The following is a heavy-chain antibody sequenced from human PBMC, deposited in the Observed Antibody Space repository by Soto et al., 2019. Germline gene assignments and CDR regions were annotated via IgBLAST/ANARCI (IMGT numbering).Heavy chain of an antibody. V-gene: IGHV3-74*01. CDR3: ARDQGYCSGGSCYVAGY. D-gene: IGHD2-15*01. J-gene: IGHJ4*02. CDR2: INSDGSST. Sequence: PGGSLRLSCAASGFTFSSYWMHWVRQAPWKGLVWVSRINSDGSSTTYADSVKGRFTISRDNAKNTLYLQLNSLRAEDTAVYYCARDQGYCSGGSCYVAGYWGQGTLVTVSS. CDR1: GFTFSSYW.